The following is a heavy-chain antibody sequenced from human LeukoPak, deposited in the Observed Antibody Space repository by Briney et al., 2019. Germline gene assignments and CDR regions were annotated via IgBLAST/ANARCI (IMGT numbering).Heavy chain of an antibody. V-gene: IGHV3-30*02. CDR1: GFTFSSYG. J-gene: IGHJ4*02. CDR2: IRYDGSNK. D-gene: IGHD6-13*01. CDR3: AKDRIAAARYYFDY. Sequence: GGSLRLSCAAPGFTFSSYGMHWVRQAPGKGLEWVAFIRYDGSNKYYADSVKGRFTISRDNSKNTLYLQMNSLRAEDTAVYYCAKDRIAAARYYFDYWGQGTLVTVSS.